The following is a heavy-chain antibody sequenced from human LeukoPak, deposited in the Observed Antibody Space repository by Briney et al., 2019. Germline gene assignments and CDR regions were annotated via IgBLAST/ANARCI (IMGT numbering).Heavy chain of an antibody. D-gene: IGHD3-16*01. J-gene: IGHJ4*02. V-gene: IGHV3-48*04. Sequence: PGGYLRLSCIASGFVFSRDNMNWVRQAPGKGLEWVAHISETIYYADSVQGRFTISRDNAKNSLYLQMSNLRVDDTAMYYCVREVGRPKTFYFDSWGRGTPVTVSS. CDR1: GFVFSRDN. CDR3: VREVGRPKTFYFDS. CDR2: ISETI.